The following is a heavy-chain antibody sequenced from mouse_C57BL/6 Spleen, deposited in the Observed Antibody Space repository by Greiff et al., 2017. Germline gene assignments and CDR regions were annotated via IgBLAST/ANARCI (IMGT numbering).Heavy chain of an antibody. D-gene: IGHD1-1*01. CDR2: INPSSGYT. CDR1: GYTFTSYT. CDR3: AREDYGSSYGPNYFDY. V-gene: IGHV1-4*01. Sequence: VHLVESGAELARPGASVKMSCKASGYTFTSYTMHWVKQRPGQGLEWIGYINPSSGYTKYNQKFKDKATLTADKSSSTAYMQLGSLTSEDSAVYYCAREDYGSSYGPNYFDYWGQGATLTVSS. J-gene: IGHJ2*01.